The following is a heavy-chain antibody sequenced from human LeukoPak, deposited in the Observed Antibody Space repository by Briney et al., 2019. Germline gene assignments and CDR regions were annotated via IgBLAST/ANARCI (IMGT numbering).Heavy chain of an antibody. CDR2: IYYSGST. J-gene: IGHJ5*02. V-gene: IGHV4-59*01. CDR1: GGSISGYY. Sequence: SETLSLTCTVSGGSISGYYWTWIRQPPGKGLDWIGYIYYSGSTNYNPSLKSRVTISVDMSKNQFSLKLSSVTAADTAVYYCARDAYRGGWFDPWGQGTLVTVSS. D-gene: IGHD2-2*01. CDR3: ARDAYRGGWFDP.